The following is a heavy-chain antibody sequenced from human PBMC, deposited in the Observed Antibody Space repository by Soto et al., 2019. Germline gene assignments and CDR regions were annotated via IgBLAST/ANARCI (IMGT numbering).Heavy chain of an antibody. CDR2: ISSGSSYI. CDR1: GFTFNTYS. CDR3: ARDRAGVPFDH. Sequence: GGSLRLSCAASGFTFNTYSMNWVRQAPGKGLEWVSSISSGSSYIYYADSVRGRFTVSRDNAWNSLYLQMDSLRVEDTAMYYCARDRAGVPFDHWGQGTLVTVSS. V-gene: IGHV3-21*01. J-gene: IGHJ4*02. D-gene: IGHD3-10*01.